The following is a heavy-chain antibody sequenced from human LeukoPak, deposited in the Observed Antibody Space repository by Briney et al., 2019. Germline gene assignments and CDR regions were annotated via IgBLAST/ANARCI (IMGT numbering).Heavy chain of an antibody. CDR3: AKALSYGSGSYVFDY. CDR1: GFTFDDYA. D-gene: IGHD3-10*01. Sequence: TGGSLRLSCAASGFTFDDYAMHWVRQAPGKGLEWVSGISWNSGSIGYADSVKGRFTISRDNAKNSLYLQMNSLRAEDTALYYCAKALSYGSGSYVFDYWGQGTLVSVSS. J-gene: IGHJ4*02. CDR2: ISWNSGSI. V-gene: IGHV3-9*01.